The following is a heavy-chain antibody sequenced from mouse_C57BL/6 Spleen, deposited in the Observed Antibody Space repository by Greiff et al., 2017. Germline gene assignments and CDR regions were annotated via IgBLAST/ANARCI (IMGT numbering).Heavy chain of an antibody. J-gene: IGHJ4*01. CDR1: GFTFSSYG. Sequence: EVMLVESGGDLVKPGGSLKLSCAASGFTFSSYGMSWVRQTPDKRLEWVATISSGGSYTYYPDSVKGRLTISIDNAKNTLYLQMSSLQSEDTAMYYCARTYYSKECAMDYWGQGTSVTVSS. V-gene: IGHV5-6*02. CDR2: ISSGGSYT. D-gene: IGHD2-5*01. CDR3: ARTYYSKECAMDY.